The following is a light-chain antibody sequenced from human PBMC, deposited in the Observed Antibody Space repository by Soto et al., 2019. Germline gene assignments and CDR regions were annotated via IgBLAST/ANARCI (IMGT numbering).Light chain of an antibody. CDR2: GAS. J-gene: IGKJ4*01. CDR3: QQYGSSPPKLT. V-gene: IGKV3-20*01. Sequence: EIVLTQSPGTLSLSPGERATISCRASQSVSSSYLAWYQQKPGQAPRLLIYGASSRATGIPDRFSGSGSGTDFTLTISRLEPEDFAVYYCQQYGSSPPKLTFGGGTKVDIK. CDR1: QSVSSSY.